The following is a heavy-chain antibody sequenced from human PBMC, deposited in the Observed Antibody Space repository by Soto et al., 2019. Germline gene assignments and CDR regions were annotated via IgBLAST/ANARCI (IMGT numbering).Heavy chain of an antibody. CDR3: AREQYYYDSSGYSY. CDR2: ISSSSTI. J-gene: IGHJ4*02. CDR1: GFTFSSYS. Sequence: GGSLRLSCAASGFTFSSYSMNWVRQAPGKGLEWVSYISSSSTIYYADSVKGRFTIPRDNAKNSLYLQMNSLRAEDTAVYYCAREQYYYDSSGYSYWGQGTLVTVSS. D-gene: IGHD3-22*01. V-gene: IGHV3-48*01.